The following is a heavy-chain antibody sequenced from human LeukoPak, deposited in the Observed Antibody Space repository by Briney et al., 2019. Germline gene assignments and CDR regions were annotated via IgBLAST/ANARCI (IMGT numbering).Heavy chain of an antibody. CDR3: AREYSSSRYFDY. J-gene: IGHJ4*02. CDR1: GFTFSNYW. D-gene: IGHD6-6*01. Sequence: PGGSLRLSCVASGFTFSNYWMHWVRQAPGKGLVWVSRINSDGSSTTYADSVKGRFTISRDNAENTLYLQMNSLRAEDTAVYYCAREYSSSRYFDYWGKGTLVTVSS. V-gene: IGHV3-74*01. CDR2: INSDGSST.